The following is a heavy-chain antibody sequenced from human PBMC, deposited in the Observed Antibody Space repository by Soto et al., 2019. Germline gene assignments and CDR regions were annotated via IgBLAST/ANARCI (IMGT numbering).Heavy chain of an antibody. V-gene: IGHV3-30-3*01. CDR2: ISYDGSNK. Sequence: QVQLVESGGGVVQPGRSLRLSCAASGFTFSSYAMHWVRQAPGKGLEWVAVISYDGSNKYYADSVKGRFTISRDNSKNTLYLQMNSLRAEDTAVYYCARESYCSGGSCHPGTFDYWGQGTLVTVSS. D-gene: IGHD2-15*01. CDR3: ARESYCSGGSCHPGTFDY. J-gene: IGHJ4*02. CDR1: GFTFSSYA.